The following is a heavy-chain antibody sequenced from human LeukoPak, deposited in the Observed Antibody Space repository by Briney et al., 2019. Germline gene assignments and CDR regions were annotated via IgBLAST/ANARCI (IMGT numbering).Heavy chain of an antibody. Sequence: SGGSLRLSCAASGFTFSDHYMDWVRQAPGKGLEWVGRTRNKANSYTTEYAASVKGRFTISRDDSKNSLYLQMNSLKTEDTAVYYCARDQQYQLLHYYYYYMDVWGKGTTVTISS. V-gene: IGHV3-72*01. CDR1: GFTFSDHY. CDR3: ARDQQYQLLHYYYYYMDV. D-gene: IGHD2-2*01. J-gene: IGHJ6*03. CDR2: TRNKANSYTT.